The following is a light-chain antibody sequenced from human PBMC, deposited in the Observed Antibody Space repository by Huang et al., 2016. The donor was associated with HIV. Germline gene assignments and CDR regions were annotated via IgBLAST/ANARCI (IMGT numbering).Light chain of an antibody. CDR1: QDINNF. Sequence: IRMTQSPSSLSASTGYRVTITCRANQDINNFLAWYQQIPGSVPKLLIYAASTLQSGVPSRFSGNGSGTDFTLTIGCLHSEDVATYYCQQYDIHPLTFGPGTRVDIK. CDR2: AAS. J-gene: IGKJ5*01. CDR3: QQYDIHPLT. V-gene: IGKV1-8*01.